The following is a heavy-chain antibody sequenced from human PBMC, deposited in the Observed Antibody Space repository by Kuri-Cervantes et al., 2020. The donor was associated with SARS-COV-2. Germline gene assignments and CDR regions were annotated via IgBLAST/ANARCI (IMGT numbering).Heavy chain of an antibody. D-gene: IGHD3-3*01. V-gene: IGHV3-74*01. CDR2: INSDGSST. J-gene: IGHJ5*02. Sequence: GGSLRLSCAASGFTVSSNYMSWVRQAPGKGLVWVSRINSDGSSTSYADSVKGRFTISRDNSKNTLYLQMNSLRAEDTAVYYCARGPLGGFWSGYLGWFDPWGQGTLVTVSS. CDR1: GFTVSSNY. CDR3: ARGPLGGFWSGYLGWFDP.